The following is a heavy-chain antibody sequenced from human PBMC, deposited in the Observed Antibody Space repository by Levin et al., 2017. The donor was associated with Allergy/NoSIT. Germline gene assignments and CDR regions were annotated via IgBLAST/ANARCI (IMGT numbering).Heavy chain of an antibody. J-gene: IGHJ3*02. D-gene: IGHD6-19*01. CDR2: ISPNNGHT. Sequence: GASVKVSCKASGYTFRVYGIIWVRQAPGEGLEWLGWISPNNGHTKVSHKVQGRVTVTTDASTTTAYLDIRSLTSDDTAVYYCARDLGTGWYDNAFEIWGQGTLVSVSS. CDR3: ARDLGTGWYDNAFEI. CDR1: GYTFRVYG. V-gene: IGHV1-18*01.